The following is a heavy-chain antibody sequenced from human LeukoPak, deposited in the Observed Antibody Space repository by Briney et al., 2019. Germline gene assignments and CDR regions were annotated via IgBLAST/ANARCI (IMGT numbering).Heavy chain of an antibody. CDR1: GGYVSGYY. J-gene: IGHJ4*02. Sequence: PSETLSLTCSVSGGYVSGYYWTWIRQPPGKGLEWIGYIYYTGSTNYNPSLKSRVTISVDTSKNQFSLKLSSVTAADTAVYYCARSGPLSGYYYGLADYWGQGTLVTVSS. CDR3: ARSGPLSGYYYGLADY. CDR2: IYYTGST. D-gene: IGHD3-22*01. V-gene: IGHV4-59*02.